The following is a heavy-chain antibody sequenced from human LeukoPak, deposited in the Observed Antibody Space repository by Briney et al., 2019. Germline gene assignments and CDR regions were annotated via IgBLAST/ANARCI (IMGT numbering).Heavy chain of an antibody. CDR3: ARDRGYGYGFFDY. CDR2: FYSGGSS. V-gene: IGHV3-53*01. J-gene: IGHJ4*02. CDR1: GFSARRIY. Sequence: IPPRGGLTISLSASGFSARRIYKTWGRPGPGEGGGGGSSFYSGGSSYYADSVKGRFIISRDSSTDTLYLQMNSLRVEDTAVYFCARDRGYGYGFFDYWGQGTLVTVSS. D-gene: IGHD5-18*01.